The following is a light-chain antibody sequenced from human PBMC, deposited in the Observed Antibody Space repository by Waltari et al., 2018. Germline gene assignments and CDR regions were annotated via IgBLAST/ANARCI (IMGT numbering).Light chain of an antibody. Sequence: QSVLTQPPSVSGTPGQRVTISCSGSTSNIGAGHDVHGYQHLPGPAPKLLHGNNNRPSGVPCRVSGSKSGTSASLAITGLQADDEADYFCQSFDNMLSGGVVFGGGTKLAVL. CDR3: QSFDNMLSGGVV. CDR1: TSNIGAGHD. J-gene: IGLJ2*01. CDR2: GNN. V-gene: IGLV1-40*01.